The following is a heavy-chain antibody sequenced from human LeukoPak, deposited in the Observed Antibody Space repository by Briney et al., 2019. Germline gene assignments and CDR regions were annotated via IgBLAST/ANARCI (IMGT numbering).Heavy chain of an antibody. J-gene: IGHJ4*02. CDR1: GFTFSSYG. V-gene: IGHV3-30*18. D-gene: IGHD3-10*01. CDR2: ISYDGSNK. Sequence: GRSLRLSCAASGFTFSSYGMQWVRQAAGKGREWVAVISYDGSNKYYADSVRGRFTISRDNSKNTLYLQMNSLSAEDTAVYYCAKAMVRGVISPFDYWGQGTLVTVSS. CDR3: AKAMVRGVISPFDY.